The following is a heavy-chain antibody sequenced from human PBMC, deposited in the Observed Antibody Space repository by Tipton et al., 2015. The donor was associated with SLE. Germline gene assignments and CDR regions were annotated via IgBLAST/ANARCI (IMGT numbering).Heavy chain of an antibody. Sequence: LRLSCAVSGYSISSGYYWGWIRQPPGKGLEWIGSIYHSGSTYCNPSLKSRVTTSVDTSKNHFSLSLYSVTVEDTAVYYCARQGTGFGSGRDDYWGQGILVTVSS. J-gene: IGHJ4*02. D-gene: IGHD1-14*01. CDR2: IYHSGST. CDR3: ARQGTGFGSGRDDY. V-gene: IGHV4-38-2*01. CDR1: GYSISSGYY.